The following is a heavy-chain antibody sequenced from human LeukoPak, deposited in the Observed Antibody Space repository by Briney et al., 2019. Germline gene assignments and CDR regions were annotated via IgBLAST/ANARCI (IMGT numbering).Heavy chain of an antibody. V-gene: IGHV1-69*13. Sequence: SVKVSCKASGGTFSSYAISWVRQAPGHGLEWMGGIIPIFGTANYAQKFQGRVTITADESTSTAYMELSSLRSEDTAVYYCARPYDSSGYTYGMDVWGQGTTVTVSS. CDR1: GGTFSSYA. CDR3: ARPYDSSGYTYGMDV. D-gene: IGHD3-22*01. CDR2: IIPIFGTA. J-gene: IGHJ6*02.